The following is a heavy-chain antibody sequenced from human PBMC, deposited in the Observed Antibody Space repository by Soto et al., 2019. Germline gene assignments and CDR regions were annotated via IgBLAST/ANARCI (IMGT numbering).Heavy chain of an antibody. CDR2: INPYNGKT. J-gene: IGHJ5*02. CDR3: ARESGGLDP. V-gene: IGHV1-18*01. Sequence: ASVKVSCKASGYIFTSWRITWVRQAPGQGLEYMGWINPYNGKTNYAQRFQGRVTMTTDTSTNTAYMELGSLRSDDTALYYCARESGGLDPWGQGTLVTVSS. CDR1: GYIFTSWR.